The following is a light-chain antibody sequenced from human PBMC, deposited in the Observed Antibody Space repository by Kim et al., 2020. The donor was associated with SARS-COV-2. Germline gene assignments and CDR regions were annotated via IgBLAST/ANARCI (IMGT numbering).Light chain of an antibody. Sequence: SYELTQPPSVSVSPGQTASITCSGDELGDKYTCWYQQKPGQSPVLVIYQDDKRPSGIPERFSGSKSGNAATLTISGTQARDEADYYCQAWDSSTVVFGTGTKVTVL. CDR1: ELGDKY. V-gene: IGLV3-1*01. CDR2: QDD. J-gene: IGLJ1*01. CDR3: QAWDSSTVV.